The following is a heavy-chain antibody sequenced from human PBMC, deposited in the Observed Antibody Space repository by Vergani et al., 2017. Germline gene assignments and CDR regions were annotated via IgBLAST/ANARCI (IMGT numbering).Heavy chain of an antibody. Sequence: QVQLQQWGAGLLKPSETLSLTCAVYGGSFSGYYWSWIRQPPGKGLEWIGEINHSGSTNYNPSLKSRVTISVDTSKNQFSLKLSSVTAADTAVYYCTRSGVCSGGSCYSAPDYWGQGTLVTVSS. CDR3: TRSGVCSGGSCYSAPDY. D-gene: IGHD2-15*01. CDR2: INHSGST. CDR1: GGSFSGYY. V-gene: IGHV4-34*01. J-gene: IGHJ4*02.